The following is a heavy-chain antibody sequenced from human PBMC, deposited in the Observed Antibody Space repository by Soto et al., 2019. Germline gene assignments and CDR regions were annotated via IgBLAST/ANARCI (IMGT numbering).Heavy chain of an antibody. J-gene: IGHJ4*02. Sequence: QVQLVESGGGVVHPGRSLRLSCAASGFTFSSYAMHWVRQAPGKGLEWVAVISYDGSNKYYADSVKGRFTISRDNSKNTLYLQMNSRRAEDTAVYYCARSFDYWGQGTLVTVSS. V-gene: IGHV3-30-3*01. CDR3: ARSFDY. CDR2: ISYDGSNK. CDR1: GFTFSSYA.